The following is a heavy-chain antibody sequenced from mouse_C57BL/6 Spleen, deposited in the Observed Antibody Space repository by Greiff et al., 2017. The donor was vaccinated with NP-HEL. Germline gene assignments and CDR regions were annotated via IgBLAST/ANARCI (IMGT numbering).Heavy chain of an antibody. Sequence: EVMLLESGGGLVKPGGSLKLSCAASGFTFSSYAMSWVRQTPEKRLEWVATISDGGSYTYYPDNVKGRFTISRDNAKNNLYLQMSHLKSEDTAMYYCARGDFTGHYFDYWGQGTTLTVSS. J-gene: IGHJ2*01. V-gene: IGHV5-4*03. CDR3: ARGDFTGHYFDY. CDR2: ISDGGSYT. CDR1: GFTFSSYA. D-gene: IGHD1-1*01.